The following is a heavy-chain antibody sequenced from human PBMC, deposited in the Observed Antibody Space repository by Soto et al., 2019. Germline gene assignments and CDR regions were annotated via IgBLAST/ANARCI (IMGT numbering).Heavy chain of an antibody. CDR1: GDSISGSSYS. J-gene: IGHJ4*02. D-gene: IGHD3-22*01. V-gene: IGHV4-39*01. Sequence: SETLSLTCTVSGDSISGSSYSWGWIRQPPGKGLEWIGNIYYSGSTYHNPSLKSRVTISVDTSKNQFSLKLSSVTAADTAVYCCARFRYYYEGRGYFSFDYWGQGTPVTAPQ. CDR2: IYYSGST. CDR3: ARFRYYYEGRGYFSFDY.